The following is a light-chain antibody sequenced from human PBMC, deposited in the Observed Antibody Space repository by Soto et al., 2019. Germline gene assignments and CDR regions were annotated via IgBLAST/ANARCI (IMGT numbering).Light chain of an antibody. J-gene: IGKJ2*01. CDR1: QSVSDNS. V-gene: IGKV3-20*01. Sequence: EIVLTQSPGTLSLSPGESATLSCRASQSVSDNSLAWYQQISGQAPRLVVYDASDRASGIPDRFSGSGSEAVFPLTISKLEPEDFSVYYCHQYGTSPYTFGQGTRMESK. CDR2: DAS. CDR3: HQYGTSPYT.